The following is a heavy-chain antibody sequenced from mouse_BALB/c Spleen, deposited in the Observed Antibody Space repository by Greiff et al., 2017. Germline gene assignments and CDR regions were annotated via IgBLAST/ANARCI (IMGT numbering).Heavy chain of an antibody. CDR1: GYSFTGYF. V-gene: IGHV1-20*02. CDR2: INPYNGDT. J-gene: IGHJ4*01. CDR3: ARGGDYYAMDY. Sequence: DVKLQESGPELVKPGASVKISCKASGYSFTGYFMNWVMQSHGKSLEWIGRINPYNGDTFYNQKFKGKATLTVDKSSSTAHMELRSLASEDSAVYYCARGGDYYAMDYWGQGTSVTVSS.